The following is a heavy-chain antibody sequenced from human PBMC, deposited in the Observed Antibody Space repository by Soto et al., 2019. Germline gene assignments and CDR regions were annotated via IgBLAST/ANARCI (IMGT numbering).Heavy chain of an antibody. V-gene: IGHV1-3*01. CDR1: GYTFTTYA. D-gene: IGHD1-1*01. CDR3: AREKEPTGPSFGP. J-gene: IGHJ5*02. Sequence: QVQLVQSGAEVRKPGASVKISCQASGYTFTTYALYWVRQAPGQRLEWMGWINGGDGNTRYSQKFQDRVTITRDTSASTTYMELSSLRSEDTAVYYCAREKEPTGPSFGPWGQGTLVTVSS. CDR2: INGGDGNT.